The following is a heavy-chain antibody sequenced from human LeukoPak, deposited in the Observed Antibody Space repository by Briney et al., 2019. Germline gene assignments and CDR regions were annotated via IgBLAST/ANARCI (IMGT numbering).Heavy chain of an antibody. D-gene: IGHD2-15*01. CDR3: ARGEGGSGGPAGPPFFLFDY. J-gene: IGHJ4*02. CDR2: ISSSSSYI. CDR1: GFTFSSYS. V-gene: IGHV3-21*01. Sequence: GGSLRLSCAASGFTFSSYSMNWVRQAPGKGLEWVSSISSSSSYIYYADSVKGRFTISRDNAKNSLYLQMNSLRAEDTAVYYCARGEGGSGGPAGPPFFLFDYWGQGTLVTVSS.